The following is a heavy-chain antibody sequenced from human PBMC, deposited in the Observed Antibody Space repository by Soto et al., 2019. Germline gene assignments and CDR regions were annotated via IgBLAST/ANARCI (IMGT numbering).Heavy chain of an antibody. Sequence: SETLSLTCTVSGGSISSYYWSWIRQPPGKGLEWIGYIYYSGSTNYNPSLKSRVTISVDTSKNQFSLKLSSVTAADTAVYYCARDRKARGGMDVWGQGTTVTVSS. V-gene: IGHV4-59*01. CDR2: IYYSGST. J-gene: IGHJ6*02. CDR3: ARDRKARGGMDV. CDR1: GGSISSYY.